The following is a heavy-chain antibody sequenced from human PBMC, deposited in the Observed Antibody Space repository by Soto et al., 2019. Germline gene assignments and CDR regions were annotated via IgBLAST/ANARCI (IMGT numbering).Heavy chain of an antibody. CDR2: VYYTGST. CDR3: ARTVLGPDLLADSFVDYYYYMDV. D-gene: IGHD3-9*01. Sequence: SETLSLTCTVSGGSISNVYWSWIRQPPGKGLEWIGYVYYTGSTSYNPSLKRRVTFSADSSRGQFSLRLNSVTAADTAVYYCARTVLGPDLLADSFVDYYYYMDVWGQGTTVTV. CDR1: GGSISNVY. J-gene: IGHJ6*03. V-gene: IGHV4-59*08.